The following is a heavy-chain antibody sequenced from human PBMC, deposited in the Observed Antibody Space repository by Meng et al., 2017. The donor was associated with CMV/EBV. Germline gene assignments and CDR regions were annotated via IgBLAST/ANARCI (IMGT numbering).Heavy chain of an antibody. CDR2: ISSSGSTI. CDR1: GFIFSSYE. V-gene: IGHV3-48*03. CDR3: ATLVILDAFDI. D-gene: IGHD3-9*01. Sequence: GGSLRLSCAASGFIFSSYEMNWVRQAPGKGLEWVSYISSSGSTIYYADSVKGRFTISRDNAKNSLYLQMNSLRAEDTAVYYCATLVILDAFDIWGQGTMVTVSS. J-gene: IGHJ3*02.